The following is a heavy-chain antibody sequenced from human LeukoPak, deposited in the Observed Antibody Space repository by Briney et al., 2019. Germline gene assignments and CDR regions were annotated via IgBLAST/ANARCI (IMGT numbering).Heavy chain of an antibody. CDR3: ARVLRYCSGGNCYSGGLGYMDV. CDR1: GFTFSSYW. CDR2: INQDGSEK. D-gene: IGHD2-15*01. V-gene: IGHV3-7*03. J-gene: IGHJ6*03. Sequence: GGSLRLSCAASGFTFSSYWMSWVRQAPGKGLEWVANINQDGSEKYYVDSVKGRFTISRDNAKNSLFLQMNSLRAEDTAVYYCARVLRYCSGGNCYSGGLGYMDVWGKGTTVTISS.